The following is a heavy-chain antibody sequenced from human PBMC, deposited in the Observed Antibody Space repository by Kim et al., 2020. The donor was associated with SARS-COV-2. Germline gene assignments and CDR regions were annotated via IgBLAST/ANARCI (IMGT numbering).Heavy chain of an antibody. J-gene: IGHJ5*02. CDR1: GGSFSGYY. CDR3: ARGGGSFSRKMNNGFDP. CDR2: INHSGST. D-gene: IGHD2-15*01. Sequence: SETLSLTCAVYGGSFSGYYWSWIRQPPGKGLEWIGEINHSGSTNYNPSLKSRVTISVDTSKNQFSLKLSSVTAADTAVYYCARGGGSFSRKMNNGFDPWG. V-gene: IGHV4-34*01.